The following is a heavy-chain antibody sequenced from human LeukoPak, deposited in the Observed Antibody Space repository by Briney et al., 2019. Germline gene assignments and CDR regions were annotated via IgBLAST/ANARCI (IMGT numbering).Heavy chain of an antibody. J-gene: IGHJ5*02. CDR2: ISAYNGNT. CDR3: ARHVAAAGEDWFDP. V-gene: IGHV1-18*01. Sequence: ASVKVSCKASGYTFTSYGISWVRQAPGQGLEWMGWISAYNGNTNYAQKLQGRVTMTTDTSTSTAYMELRSLRSDDTAVYYCARHVAAAGEDWFDPWGQGTLVTVSS. D-gene: IGHD6-13*01. CDR1: GYTFTSYG.